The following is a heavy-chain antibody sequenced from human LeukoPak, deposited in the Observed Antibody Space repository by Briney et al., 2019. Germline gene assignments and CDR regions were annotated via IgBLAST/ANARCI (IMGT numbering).Heavy chain of an antibody. CDR3: ASGKWELDAFDI. V-gene: IGHV4-59*01. CDR1: GGSISSSY. CDR2: IYYSGRT. D-gene: IGHD1-26*01. Sequence: SETLSLTCTASGGSISSSYWSWIRQPPGKGLEWIGYIYYSGRTNYNPSSKSRVTTSVDTSKKEFSLKLSSVTAADTAVYYCASGKWELDAFDIWGQGTMVTVSS. J-gene: IGHJ3*02.